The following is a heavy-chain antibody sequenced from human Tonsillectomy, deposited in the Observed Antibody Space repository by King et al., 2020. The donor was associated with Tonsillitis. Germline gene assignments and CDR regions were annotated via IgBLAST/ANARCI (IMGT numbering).Heavy chain of an antibody. V-gene: IGHV4-31*03. Sequence: QLQESGPGLVKPSQTLSLTCTVSGGSISSGGYYWSWIRQHPGKGLEWIGYIYYSGSTYYNPSLKSRVTISVDTSKNQFSLKLSSVAAADTAVYYCARTNLSARDPLHYGMDVWGQGTTVTVSS. J-gene: IGHJ6*02. CDR1: GGSISSGGYY. CDR2: IYYSGST. CDR3: ARTNLSARDPLHYGMDV. D-gene: IGHD5-24*01.